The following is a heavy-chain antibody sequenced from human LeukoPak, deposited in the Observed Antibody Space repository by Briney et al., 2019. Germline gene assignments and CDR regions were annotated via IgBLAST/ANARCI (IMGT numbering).Heavy chain of an antibody. CDR2: IYYSGGT. J-gene: IGHJ3*02. CDR1: GGSISSGDYY. V-gene: IGHV4-30-4*08. CDR3: ARAQWWELFTFDI. D-gene: IGHD1-26*01. Sequence: SETLSLTCTVSGGSISSGDYYWSWIRQPPGKGLEWIGYIYYSGGTYYNPSLKSRVTISVDTSKNQFSLKPSSVTAADTAVYYCARAQWWELFTFDIWGQGTMVTVSS.